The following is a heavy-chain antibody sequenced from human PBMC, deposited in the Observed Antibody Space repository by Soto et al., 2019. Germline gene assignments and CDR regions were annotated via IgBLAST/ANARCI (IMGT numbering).Heavy chain of an antibody. CDR2: IYSGGST. Sequence: PGGSLRLSCAASGFTVSSNYMSWVRQAPGKGLEWVSVIYSGGSTYYADSVKGRFTIPRDNSKNTLYLQMNSLRAEDTAVYYCARDDKWELHFDYWGQGTLVTVS. D-gene: IGHD1-26*01. CDR1: GFTVSSNY. V-gene: IGHV3-53*01. CDR3: ARDDKWELHFDY. J-gene: IGHJ4*02.